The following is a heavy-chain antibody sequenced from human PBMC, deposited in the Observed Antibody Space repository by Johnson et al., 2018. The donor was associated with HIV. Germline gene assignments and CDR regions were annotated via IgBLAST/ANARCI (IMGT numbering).Heavy chain of an antibody. CDR1: GFTFSNYP. CDR3: ARVTNDAFDI. CDR2: ISFDGSNK. Sequence: QVQLVESGGGVVRPGRSLRLYCAASGFTFSNYPMHWVRQTPGKGLEWMAVISFDGSNKYYADSVKGRFTISRDNSKNTLFLQMNSLRAGDTAVYYCARVTNDAFDIWGQGTMVTVSS. J-gene: IGHJ3*02. V-gene: IGHV3-30*14.